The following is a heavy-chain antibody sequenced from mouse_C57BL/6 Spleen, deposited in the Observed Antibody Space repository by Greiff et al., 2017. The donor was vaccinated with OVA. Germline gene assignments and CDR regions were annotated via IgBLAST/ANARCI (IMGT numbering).Heavy chain of an antibody. V-gene: IGHV1-39*01. J-gene: IGHJ4*01. CDR1: GYSFTDYH. CDR3: ASLVYVEEYYAMDD. Sequence: VQLQQSGPELVKPGASVKISCKASGYSFTDYHMNWVKQSNGKSLEWIGVINPNYGTTRYNQKFKGKATLTVEQSSSTDYMQLNSLTSEDSAVYYCASLVYVEEYYAMDDWGQGASVTFSS. D-gene: IGHD1-3*01. CDR2: INPNYGTT.